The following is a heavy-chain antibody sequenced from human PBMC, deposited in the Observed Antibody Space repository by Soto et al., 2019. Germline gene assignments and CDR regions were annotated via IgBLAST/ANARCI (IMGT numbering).Heavy chain of an antibody. CDR3: ARVYSRYYFDS. Sequence: SETLSLTCTISGGSVSSGSNFWSWIRQHPGKGLEWIGYIYYSGSTYYNPSLKSRVTISVDTSKNQFSLKLNSVTAADTAVYFCARVYSRYYFDSWGQGTLVTVSS. V-gene: IGHV4-31*03. CDR2: IYYSGST. J-gene: IGHJ4*02. CDR1: GGSVSSGSNF. D-gene: IGHD4-4*01.